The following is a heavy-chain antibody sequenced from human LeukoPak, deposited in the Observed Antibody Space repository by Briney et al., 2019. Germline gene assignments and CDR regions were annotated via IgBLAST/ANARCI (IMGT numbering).Heavy chain of an antibody. Sequence: KTSETLSLTCTVSGGSISSSSYYWGWIRQPPGKGLEWIGSIYYSGSTYYNPSLKSRVTISVDTSKNQFSLKLSSVTAADTAVYYCARGYGILFYFDYWGQGTLVTVSS. CDR3: ARGYGILFYFDY. CDR1: GGSISSSSYY. CDR2: IYYSGST. J-gene: IGHJ4*02. V-gene: IGHV4-39*07. D-gene: IGHD4-17*01.